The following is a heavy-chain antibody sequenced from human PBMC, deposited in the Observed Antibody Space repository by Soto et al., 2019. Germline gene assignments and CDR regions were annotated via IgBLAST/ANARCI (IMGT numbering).Heavy chain of an antibody. J-gene: IGHJ6*02. D-gene: IGHD3-3*01. CDR1: GFTFSNAW. CDR3: TTDLSYYDFWRGSDYYYGMDV. V-gene: IGHV3-15*07. CDR2: IKSKTDGGTT. Sequence: EVQLVESGGGLVKPGGSLRLSCAASGFTFSNAWMNWVRQAPGKGLEWVGRIKSKTDGGTTDYAAPVKGRFTISRDDAKNTLYLQMNSLKPEDTAVYYCTTDLSYYDFWRGSDYYYGMDVWGQGTTVTVSS.